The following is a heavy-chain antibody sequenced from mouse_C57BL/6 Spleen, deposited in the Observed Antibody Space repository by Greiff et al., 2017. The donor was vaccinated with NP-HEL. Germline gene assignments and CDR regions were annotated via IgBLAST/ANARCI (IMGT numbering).Heavy chain of an antibody. V-gene: IGHV1-72*01. D-gene: IGHD4-1*01. J-gene: IGHJ4*01. CDR1: GYTFTSYW. CDR3: AREGNLGRGYAMDY. Sequence: VQLQQPGAELVKPGASVKLSCKASGYTFTSYWMHWVKQRPGRGLEWIGRIDPNSGGTKYNEKFKSKATLTVDKPSSTAYMQLSSLTSEDSAVYYCAREGNLGRGYAMDYWGQGTSVTVSS. CDR2: IDPNSGGT.